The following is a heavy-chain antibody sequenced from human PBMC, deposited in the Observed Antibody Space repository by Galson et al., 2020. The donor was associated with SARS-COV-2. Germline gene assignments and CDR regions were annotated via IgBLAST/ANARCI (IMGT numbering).Heavy chain of an antibody. J-gene: IGHJ4*02. D-gene: IGHD2-15*01. CDR3: AREPVGYCSGGSCDAGGFDY. Sequence: ETSETLSLTCTASGGTISSYYWSWIRQPAGKGLEWIWRIYTSGSTNYNPSLKSRVTMSVDTSKNQFSLKLSSVTAADTAVYYCAREPVGYCSGGSCDAGGFDYWGQGTLVTVSS. V-gene: IGHV4-4*07. CDR2: IYTSGST. CDR1: GGTISSYY.